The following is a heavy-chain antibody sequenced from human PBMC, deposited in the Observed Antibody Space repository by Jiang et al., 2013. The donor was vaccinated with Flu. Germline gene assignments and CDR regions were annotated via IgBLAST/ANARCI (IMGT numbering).Heavy chain of an antibody. J-gene: IGHJ4*02. CDR2: IYHSGST. CDR3: ARLGPSYDSSGWLDY. CDR1: GYSISSGLL. V-gene: IGHV4-38-2*01. Sequence: TCAVSGYSISSGLLLGAGIRQPPGKGLEWIGSIYHSGSTYYNPSLKSRVTISVDTSKNQFSLKLNSVTAADTAVYYCARLGPSYDSSGWLDYWGPGNAGHRLL. D-gene: IGHD3-22*01.